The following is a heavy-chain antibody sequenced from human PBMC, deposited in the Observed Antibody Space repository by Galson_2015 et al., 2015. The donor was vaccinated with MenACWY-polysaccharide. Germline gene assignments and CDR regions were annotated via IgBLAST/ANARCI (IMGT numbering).Heavy chain of an antibody. CDR3: ARVPFRELTMVRGPLDY. Sequence: SVKVSCKASGGSFSSFGVSWGRQAPGQGLEWMGGIIPVFETSTYAQKFQGRVTISADKSTTTTFMEVTSLTSEDTAVYYCARVPFRELTMVRGPLDYWGQGTPVTVSS. CDR2: IIPVFETS. J-gene: IGHJ4*02. CDR1: GGSFSSFG. V-gene: IGHV1-69*06. D-gene: IGHD3-10*01.